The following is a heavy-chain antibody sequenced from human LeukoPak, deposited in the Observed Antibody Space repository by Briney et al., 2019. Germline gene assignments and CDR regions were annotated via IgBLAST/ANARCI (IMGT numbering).Heavy chain of an antibody. V-gene: IGHV3-21*01. CDR1: GFTFSSYG. CDR2: ISSSSSYI. Sequence: EGSLRLSCAASGFTFSSYGMNWVRQAPGKGLEWVSSISSSSSYIYYADSVKGRFTISRDNAKNSLYLQMNSLRAEDTAVYYCARGRSAKYKDYWGQGTLVTVSS. CDR3: ARGRSAKYKDY. D-gene: IGHD1-1*01. J-gene: IGHJ4*02.